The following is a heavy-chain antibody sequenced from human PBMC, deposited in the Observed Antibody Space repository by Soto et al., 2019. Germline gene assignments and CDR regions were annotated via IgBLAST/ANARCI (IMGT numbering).Heavy chain of an antibody. J-gene: IGHJ4*02. CDR2: ISSSSRTT. CDR1: GFTFRSYS. V-gene: IGHV3-48*01. CDR3: AKSRGDSWTTYFFDF. D-gene: IGHD4-4*01. Sequence: GGSLRLSCAASGFTFRSYSMNWVRQAPGKGLEWVSYISSSSRTTHYRDSVKGRFTISRDNFKNTLYLQVNSLRAEDTAVYFCAKSRGDSWTTYFFDFWGQGALVTVSS.